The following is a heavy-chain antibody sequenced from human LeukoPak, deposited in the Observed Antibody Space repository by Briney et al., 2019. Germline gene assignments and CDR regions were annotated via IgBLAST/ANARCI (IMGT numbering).Heavy chain of an antibody. V-gene: IGHV4-31*03. J-gene: IGHJ5*02. CDR1: GGSISSGGYY. CDR3: ARGGSSWSNWFDP. D-gene: IGHD6-13*01. Sequence: PSETLSLTCTVSGGSISSGGYYWSWIRQHPGKGLEWIGYIYYSGSTYYNPSLKSRVTISVDTSKNQFSLKLSSVTAADTAVYYCARGGSSWSNWFDPWGQGTLVTVSS. CDR2: IYYSGST.